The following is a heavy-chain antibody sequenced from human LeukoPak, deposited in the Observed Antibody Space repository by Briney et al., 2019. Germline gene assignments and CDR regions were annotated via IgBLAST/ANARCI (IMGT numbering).Heavy chain of an antibody. J-gene: IGHJ3*01. V-gene: IGHV4-39*07. CDR1: GGSISSSSYY. Sequence: PSETLSLTCTVSGGSISSSSYYWGWIRQPPGKGLEWIGSIYYSGSTYYNPSLKSRVTISVDTSKNQFSLKLSSVTAADTAVYYCAKDPFAFRLGAFDSWGQGTMVTVSS. CDR2: IYYSGST. D-gene: IGHD3-16*01. CDR3: AKDPFAFRLGAFDS.